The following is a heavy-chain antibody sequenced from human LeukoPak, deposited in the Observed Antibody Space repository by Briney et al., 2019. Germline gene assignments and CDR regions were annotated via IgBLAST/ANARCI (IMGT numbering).Heavy chain of an antibody. CDR2: INHRGST. V-gene: IGHV4-34*01. CDR3: ARINSAPDF. CDR1: GGSFSGYY. D-gene: IGHD1-26*01. Sequence: KPSETLSLTCAVYGGSFSGYYWSWIRQTPGKGLEWIGEINHRGSTNYNPSLKSRVTLSVDTSKTQFSLQLSSVTAADTAVYYCARINSAPDFWGQGTLVTVSS. J-gene: IGHJ4*02.